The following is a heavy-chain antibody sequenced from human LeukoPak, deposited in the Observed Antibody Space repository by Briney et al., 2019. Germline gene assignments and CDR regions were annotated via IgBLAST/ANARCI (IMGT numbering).Heavy chain of an antibody. CDR2: IKQDGSEK. D-gene: IGHD2-15*01. CDR3: AGDRHCSGGSCYQGVFDY. Sequence: GGSLRLPCAASGFTFSSYWMSWVRQAPGKGLEWVANIKQDGSEKYYVDSVKGRFTISRDNAKNSLYLQMNSLRAEDTAVYYCAGDRHCSGGSCYQGVFDYWGQGTLVTVSS. V-gene: IGHV3-7*01. CDR1: GFTFSSYW. J-gene: IGHJ4*02.